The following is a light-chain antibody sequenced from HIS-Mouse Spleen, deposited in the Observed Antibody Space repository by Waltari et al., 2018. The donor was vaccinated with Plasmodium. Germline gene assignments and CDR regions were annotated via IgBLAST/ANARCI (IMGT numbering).Light chain of an antibody. Sequence: EIVLTQSPGTLSLSPGERATLSCRASQSVRSSYLAWYQQKPGQAPRLLIYGASSRATGIPDRFSGSWSGTDFTLTISRLEPEDFAVYYWQQYGSSPPLTFGGGTKVEIK. CDR2: GAS. CDR3: QQYGSSPPLT. J-gene: IGKJ4*01. V-gene: IGKV3-20*01. CDR1: QSVRSSY.